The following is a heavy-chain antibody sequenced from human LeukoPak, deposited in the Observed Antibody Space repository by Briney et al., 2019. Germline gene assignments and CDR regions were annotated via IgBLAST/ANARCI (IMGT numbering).Heavy chain of an antibody. CDR2: IKSKTDGGTP. Sequence: GGSLRLSCAASGFTFSNAWMSWVRQAPGKGLEWVGRIKSKTDGGTPDYAAPVKGRFTISRDDSKNTLYLQMNSLKTEDTAVYDCTCVSRSSWYDYWGQGTLVTVSS. J-gene: IGHJ4*02. D-gene: IGHD6-13*01. V-gene: IGHV3-15*01. CDR3: TCVSRSSWYDY. CDR1: GFTFSNAW.